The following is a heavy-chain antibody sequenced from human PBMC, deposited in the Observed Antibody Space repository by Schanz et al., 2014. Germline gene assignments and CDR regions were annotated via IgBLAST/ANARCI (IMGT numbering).Heavy chain of an antibody. Sequence: EVQLVESGGGLVQPGGSLRLSCAASGFSFSTHAMSWVRQAPGQGLEWVSGINTSGGSRYYAESVKGRFTISRDNSKNSVFLQMSSLRVEDTGLYFCARDPVEGAPTPYYFDSWGPGTLVTVSS. CDR3: ARDPVEGAPTPYYFDS. CDR1: GFSFSTHA. CDR2: INTSGGSR. V-gene: IGHV3-23*04. J-gene: IGHJ4*02. D-gene: IGHD1-26*01.